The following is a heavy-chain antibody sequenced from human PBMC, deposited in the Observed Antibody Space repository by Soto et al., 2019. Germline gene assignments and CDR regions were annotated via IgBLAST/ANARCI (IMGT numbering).Heavy chain of an antibody. V-gene: IGHV4-59*01. CDR2: IYYSGST. CDR3: ARDRGYGRPINWFDP. D-gene: IGHD4-17*01. CDR1: GGSISSYY. J-gene: IGHJ5*02. Sequence: SETLSLTCTVSGGSISSYYWSWIRQPPGKGLEWIGYIYYSGSTNYNPSLKSRVTISVDTSKNQFSLKLSSVTAADTAVYYCARDRGYGRPINWFDPWAQGTLVTVSS.